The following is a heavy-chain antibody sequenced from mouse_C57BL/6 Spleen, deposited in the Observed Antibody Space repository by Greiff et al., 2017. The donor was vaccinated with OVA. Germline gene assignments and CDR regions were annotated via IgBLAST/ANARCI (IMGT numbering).Heavy chain of an antibody. J-gene: IGHJ1*03. D-gene: IGHD1-1*01. CDR2: IDPEDGET. Sequence: EVQLQESVAELVRPGASVKLSCTASGFNIKNTYMHWVKQRPEQGLEWIGRIDPEDGETKYAPKFQGKATITADTSSNTAYLQLSSLTSEDTAVYYCARGGYYGSSYEGYFDVWGTGTTVTVSS. CDR3: ARGGYYGSSYEGYFDV. V-gene: IGHV14-2*01. CDR1: GFNIKNTY.